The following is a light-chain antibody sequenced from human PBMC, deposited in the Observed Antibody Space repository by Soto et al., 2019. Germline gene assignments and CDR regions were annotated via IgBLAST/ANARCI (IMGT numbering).Light chain of an antibody. V-gene: IGLV2-14*03. CDR3: CSYTSSGTYV. J-gene: IGLJ1*01. CDR1: GSDVGGYDY. Sequence: QSALTQPASVSGSPGQSITISCTGTGSDVGGYDYVSWYQQYPGKAPKLVIYDVTNRPSGVSNRFSGSKSGNTAALIIFGLQAEDEADYYCCSYTSSGTYVFGTGTKLTV. CDR2: DVT.